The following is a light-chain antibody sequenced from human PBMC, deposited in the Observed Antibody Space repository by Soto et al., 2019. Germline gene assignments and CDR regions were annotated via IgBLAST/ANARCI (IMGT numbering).Light chain of an antibody. Sequence: DIQMTQSPSTLSASVGDRVTITCRASQSISSWLAWYQQKPGKAPKLLISDASRLETGVPSRFSGSGYGTDFTLTITSLQTEDCRPDHCQQYDVHPKTFGQGTKVDTK. CDR2: DAS. CDR3: QQYDVHPKT. CDR1: QSISSW. J-gene: IGKJ1*01. V-gene: IGKV1-5*01.